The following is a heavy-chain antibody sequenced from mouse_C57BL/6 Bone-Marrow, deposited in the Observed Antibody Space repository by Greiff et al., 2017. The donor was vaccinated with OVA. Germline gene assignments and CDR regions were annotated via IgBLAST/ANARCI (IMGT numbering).Heavy chain of an antibody. Sequence: QVQLKESGAELARPGASVKMSCKASGYTFTSYTMHWVKQRPGQGLEWIGYINPSSGYTKYNQKFKDKATLTADKSSSTAYMQLSSLTSEDSAVYYCARERNYYGSSYWYFDVWGTGTTVTVSS. D-gene: IGHD1-1*01. V-gene: IGHV1-4*01. CDR1: GYTFTSYT. CDR2: INPSSGYT. J-gene: IGHJ1*03. CDR3: ARERNYYGSSYWYFDV.